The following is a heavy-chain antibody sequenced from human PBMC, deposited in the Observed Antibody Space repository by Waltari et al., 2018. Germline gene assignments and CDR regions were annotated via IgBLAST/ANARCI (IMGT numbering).Heavy chain of an antibody. CDR3: LNYDFDS. D-gene: IGHD1-7*01. J-gene: IGHJ4*02. CDR2: INNDGSIV. CDR1: VYNFSNYF. Sequence: DVQVVESGVGFVRPGGYLRRSCIDSVYNFSNYFIPWVRHAPGEGPVWVARINNDGSIVNYADSVKGRFSISRDNAKSTVYLQMNNLRGEDTALYHCLNYDFDSWGQGTLVTVSS. V-gene: IGHV3-74*01.